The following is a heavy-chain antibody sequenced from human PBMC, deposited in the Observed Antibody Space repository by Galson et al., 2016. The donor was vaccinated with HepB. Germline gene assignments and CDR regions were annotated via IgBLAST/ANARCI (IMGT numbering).Heavy chain of an antibody. CDR2: IIPIFGTT. CDR3: AMGGYSTTWSQAYCFDF. V-gene: IGHV1-69*13. CDR1: GGTFSSYA. D-gene: IGHD2-2*01. Sequence: SVKVSCKASGGTFSSYAVSWVRQAPGQGLEWMGGIIPIFGTTKYAQKFQGRVTITADESTSTAYMELSSLRSEDTAVYYCAMGGYSTTWSQAYCFDFWGQGTLVTVSS. J-gene: IGHJ4*02.